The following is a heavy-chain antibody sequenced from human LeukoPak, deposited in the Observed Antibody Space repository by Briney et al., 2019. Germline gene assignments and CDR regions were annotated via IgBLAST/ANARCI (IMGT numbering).Heavy chain of an antibody. CDR1: GFTFSSYW. J-gene: IGHJ3*02. Sequence: GGSLRLSCAASGFTFSSYWMSWVRQAPGKGLEWVANIKQDGSEKYYVDSVKGRFTISRDNAKNSLHLQMNSLRAEDTAVYYCARYLSILTGYYNAFDIWGQGTMVTVSS. CDR3: ARYLSILTGYYNAFDI. D-gene: IGHD3-9*01. CDR2: IKQDGSEK. V-gene: IGHV3-7*01.